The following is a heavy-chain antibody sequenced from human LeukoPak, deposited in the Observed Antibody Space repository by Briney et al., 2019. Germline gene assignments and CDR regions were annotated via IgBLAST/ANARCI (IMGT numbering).Heavy chain of an antibody. CDR2: IYHSGST. CDR3: ARGSGYSLRTEYFQH. V-gene: IGHV4-30-2*01. CDR1: GDSITSSSYY. Sequence: PSETLSLTCSVSGDSITSSSYYWSWIRQPPGKGLEWIGYIYHSGSTYYNPSLKSRVTISVDRSKNQFSLKLSSVTAADTAVYYCARGSGYSLRTEYFQHWGQGTLVTVSS. J-gene: IGHJ1*01. D-gene: IGHD3-3*01.